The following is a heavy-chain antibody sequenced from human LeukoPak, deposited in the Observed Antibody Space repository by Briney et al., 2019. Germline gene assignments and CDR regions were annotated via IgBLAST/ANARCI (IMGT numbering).Heavy chain of an antibody. J-gene: IGHJ4*02. CDR2: ISGSGGST. D-gene: IGHD2-2*01. Sequence: GGSLRLSCAASGFTFSSYCMSWVRQAPGKGLEWVSAISGSGGSTYYADSVKGRFTISRDNSKNTLYLQMNSLRAEDTAVYYCASRGYCSSTSCRNDFDYWGQGTLVTVSS. CDR1: GFTFSSYC. CDR3: ASRGYCSSTSCRNDFDY. V-gene: IGHV3-23*01.